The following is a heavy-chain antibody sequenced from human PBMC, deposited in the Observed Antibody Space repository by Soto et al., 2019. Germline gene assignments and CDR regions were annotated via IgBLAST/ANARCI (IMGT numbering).Heavy chain of an antibody. CDR1: GYTFTTYF. V-gene: IGHV1-46*01. Sequence: ASVKVSCKASGYTFTTYFMQWVRQAPGQGLEWVGIINPSDGTTSYAQKFQGRVTMTRDTSTSTVYMELSSLRSEDTAVYYSARGHYYDSSGDAFDIWGQGTMVTVSS. CDR2: INPSDGTT. J-gene: IGHJ3*02. D-gene: IGHD3-22*01. CDR3: ARGHYYDSSGDAFDI.